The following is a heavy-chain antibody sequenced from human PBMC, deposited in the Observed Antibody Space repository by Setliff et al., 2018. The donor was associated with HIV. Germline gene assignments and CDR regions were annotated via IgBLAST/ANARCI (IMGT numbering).Heavy chain of an antibody. CDR2: IQSGGII. J-gene: IGHJ3*01. CDR1: GLTLSNSA. D-gene: IGHD3-22*01. CDR3: AKLDYYDYSGSWARKVAIDF. Sequence: GGSLRLSCAASGLTLSNSAMTWIRQKPWRGLEWVSLIQSGGIIYYADSVKGRFTISRDNSNNTLSLQMSSLRAEDTALYYCAKLDYYDYSGSWARKVAIDFWGRGTMVTVSS. V-gene: IGHV3-23*01.